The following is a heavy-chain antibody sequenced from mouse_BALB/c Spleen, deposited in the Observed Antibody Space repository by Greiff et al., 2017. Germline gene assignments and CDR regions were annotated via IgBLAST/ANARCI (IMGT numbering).Heavy chain of an antibody. CDR2: IWGDGST. CDR1: GFSLTSYG. D-gene: IGHD2-1*01. J-gene: IGHJ3*01. Sequence: VKLQESGPGLVAPSQSLSITCTVSGFSLTSYGVSWVRQPPGKGLEWLGVIWGDGSTNYHSALISRLSISKDNSKSQVFLKLNSLQTDDIARYYCARDGEKGNSFAYWGQGTLVTVSA. V-gene: IGHV2-3*01. CDR3: ARDGEKGNSFAY.